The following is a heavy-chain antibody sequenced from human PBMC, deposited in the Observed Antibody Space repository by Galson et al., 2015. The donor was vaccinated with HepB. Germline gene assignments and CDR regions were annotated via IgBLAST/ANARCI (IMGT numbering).Heavy chain of an antibody. CDR3: ARTKNSVAGTFYFDY. V-gene: IGHV6-1*01. Sequence: CAISGDSVSSNSAAWNWIRQSPSRGLEGLGRTYYRSKWYNDYAVSVKSRITINPDTSKNQFSLQLNSVTPEDTAVYYCARTKNSVAGTFYFDYWGQGTLVTVSS. CDR1: GDSVSSNSAA. D-gene: IGHD6-19*01. CDR2: TYYRSKWYN. J-gene: IGHJ4*02.